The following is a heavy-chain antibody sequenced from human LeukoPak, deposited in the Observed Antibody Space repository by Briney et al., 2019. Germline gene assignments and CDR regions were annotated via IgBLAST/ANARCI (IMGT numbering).Heavy chain of an antibody. CDR1: GYTFSSYY. CDR2: INPNSGGT. V-gene: IGHV1-2*02. Sequence: GASVKVSCTASGYTFSSYYMHWVRQAPGQGLEWVSWINPNSGGTNYAEKFQGRVTMTRDTSINTAYMELSRLRSDDTAVYYCARDLTVVVPAAIGYWGQGTLVTVSS. D-gene: IGHD2-2*01. J-gene: IGHJ4*02. CDR3: ARDLTVVVPAAIGY.